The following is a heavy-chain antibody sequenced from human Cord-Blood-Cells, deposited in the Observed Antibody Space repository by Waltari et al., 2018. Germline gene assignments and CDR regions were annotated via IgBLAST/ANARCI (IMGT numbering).Heavy chain of an antibody. V-gene: IGHV3-33*01. Sequence: QVQLVESGGGVVQPGRSLRLSCAASGFTFSSYGMRWVRQAPGKGLEWVAVIWYDGSNKYYADSVKGRFTISRDNSKNTLYLQMNSLRAEDTAVYYCARSTDYYDSSGYYFDYWGQGTLVTVSS. CDR2: IWYDGSNK. J-gene: IGHJ4*02. D-gene: IGHD3-22*01. CDR1: GFTFSSYG. CDR3: ARSTDYYDSSGYYFDY.